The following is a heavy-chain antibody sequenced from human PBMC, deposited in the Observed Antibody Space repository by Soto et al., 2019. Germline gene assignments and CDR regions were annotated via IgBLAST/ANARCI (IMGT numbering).Heavy chain of an antibody. V-gene: IGHV3-30*18. J-gene: IGHJ6*02. CDR3: AKGGSANYLTYYYYYGMDV. CDR2: ISYDGNNK. D-gene: IGHD2-15*01. Sequence: QVQLVESGGGVVQPGRSLRLSCAASGFSLSNNGMHWVRQAPGKGLEWVAVISYDGNNKYYADSVKGRFTISRDNSKNTVYLEMNNLRAEDTAMYYCAKGGSANYLTYYYYYGMDVWGQGTTVTVSS. CDR1: GFSLSNNG.